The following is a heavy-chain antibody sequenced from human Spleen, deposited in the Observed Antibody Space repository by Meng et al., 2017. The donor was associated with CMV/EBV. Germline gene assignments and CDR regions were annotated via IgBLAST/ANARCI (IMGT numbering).Heavy chain of an antibody. CDR1: GFTFRNYE. V-gene: IGHV3-48*03. CDR2: ISSSGITI. Sequence: GGSLRLSCAASGFTFRNYEMNWVRQAPGKGLEWISYISSSGITIHYADSVKGRFTISRDNAKNSLYLQMNSLRAEDTAVYYCARESTGAVDALDIWGRGTTVTVSS. J-gene: IGHJ3*02. D-gene: IGHD6-19*01. CDR3: ARESTGAVDALDI.